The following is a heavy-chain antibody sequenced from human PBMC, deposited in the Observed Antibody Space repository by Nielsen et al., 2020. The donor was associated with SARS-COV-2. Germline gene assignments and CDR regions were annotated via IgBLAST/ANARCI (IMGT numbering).Heavy chain of an antibody. D-gene: IGHD3-22*01. CDR2: IYYSGST. J-gene: IGHJ3*02. CDR1: GGSISSGDYY. V-gene: IGHV4-30-4*01. Sequence: SETLSLTCTVSGGSISSGDYYWSWIRQPPGKGLEWIGHIYYSGSTYYNPSLKSRVTISVDTSKNQFSLKLSSVTAADTAVYYCARAPITMIVVVNAFDIWGQGTMVTVSS. CDR3: ARAPITMIVVVNAFDI.